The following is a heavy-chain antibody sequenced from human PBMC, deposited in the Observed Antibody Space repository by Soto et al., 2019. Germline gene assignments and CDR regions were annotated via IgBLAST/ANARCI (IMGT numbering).Heavy chain of an antibody. CDR3: ASTDIAEVFAANPDAFDI. CDR2: IIPILGIA. J-gene: IGHJ3*02. V-gene: IGHV1-69*02. CDR1: GGTFSSYT. D-gene: IGHD2-15*01. Sequence: SVKVSCKASGGTFSSYTISWVRQAPRQGLEWMGRIIPILGIANYAQKFQGRVTITADKSTSTAYMELSSLRSEDTAVYYCASTDIAEVFAANPDAFDIWGQGTMVTVSS.